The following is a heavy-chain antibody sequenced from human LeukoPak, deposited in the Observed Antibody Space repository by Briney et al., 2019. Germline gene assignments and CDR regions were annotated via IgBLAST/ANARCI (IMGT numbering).Heavy chain of an antibody. CDR1: GFTSSTYS. Sequence: PGGSLRLSCAASGFTSSTYSMNWVRQTPGKGLEWVSSISTSSIYIDYADSVKGRFTISRDNAKNSLYLQMNSLRAEDTAVYYCARGAINSGSYDAYFDYWGQGTLVTVSS. D-gene: IGHD1-26*01. CDR2: ISTSSIYI. V-gene: IGHV3-21*01. J-gene: IGHJ4*02. CDR3: ARGAINSGSYDAYFDY.